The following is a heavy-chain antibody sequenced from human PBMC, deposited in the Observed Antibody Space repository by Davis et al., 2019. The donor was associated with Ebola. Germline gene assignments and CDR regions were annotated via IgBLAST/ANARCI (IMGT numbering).Heavy chain of an antibody. Sequence: PGGSLRLSCAASGFTFSSYAMHWVRQAPGKGLEWVALISYDGSNKYYADSVKGRFTISRDNSKNTLYLQMNSLRAEDTAVYYCARSGEMATIGEAFDIWGQGTMVTVSS. CDR1: GFTFSSYA. D-gene: IGHD5-24*01. CDR3: ARSGEMATIGEAFDI. CDR2: ISYDGSNK. V-gene: IGHV3-30*04. J-gene: IGHJ3*02.